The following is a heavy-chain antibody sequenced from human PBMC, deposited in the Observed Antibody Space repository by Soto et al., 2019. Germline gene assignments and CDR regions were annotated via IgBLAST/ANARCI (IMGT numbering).Heavy chain of an antibody. J-gene: IGHJ5*02. CDR1: GFTISKYW. D-gene: IGHD2-2*01. V-gene: IGHV3-74*01. CDR3: AREPEPGRNWFDT. Sequence: GGSLRLSCAASGFTISKYWMHWVRQAPGKGLVWVSRIKSDGSVKNYADSMEGRFTISRDTAKNTVYLEMNNLRADDTAMYYCAREPEPGRNWFDTWGQGTMVTVSS. CDR2: IKSDGSVK.